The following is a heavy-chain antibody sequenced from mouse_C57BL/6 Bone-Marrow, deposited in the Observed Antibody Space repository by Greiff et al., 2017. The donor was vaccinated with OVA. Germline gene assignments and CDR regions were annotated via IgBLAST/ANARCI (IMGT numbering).Heavy chain of an antibody. J-gene: IGHJ3*01. D-gene: IGHD2-5*01. V-gene: IGHV1-80*01. Sequence: QVQLKQSGAELVKPGASVKISCKASGYAFSSYWMNWVKQRPGKGLEWIGQIYPGDGDTNYNGKFKGKATLSADKSSSTAYMQLSSLTSEDSAVYFCARSGSNYAWFAYWGQGTLVTVSA. CDR3: ARSGSNYAWFAY. CDR1: GYAFSSYW. CDR2: IYPGDGDT.